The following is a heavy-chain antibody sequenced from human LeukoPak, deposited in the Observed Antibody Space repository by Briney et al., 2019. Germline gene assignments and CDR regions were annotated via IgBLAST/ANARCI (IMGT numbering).Heavy chain of an antibody. V-gene: IGHV3-30*02. CDR2: IRYDGSNK. CDR1: GFTFSSYG. Sequence: GGSLRLSCAASGFTFSSYGMHWVRQAPGKGLEWVAFIRYDGSNKYYADSVKGRFTISRDNSKNTLYLQMNSLRAEDTAVYYCAKDRDWNLKSDYWGQGTLVTVSS. D-gene: IGHD1-7*01. CDR3: AKDRDWNLKSDY. J-gene: IGHJ4*02.